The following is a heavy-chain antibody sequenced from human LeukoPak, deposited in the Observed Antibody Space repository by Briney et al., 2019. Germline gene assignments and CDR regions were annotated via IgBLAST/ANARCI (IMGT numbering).Heavy chain of an antibody. J-gene: IGHJ2*01. D-gene: IGHD4-17*01. CDR1: GGSISSYY. Sequence: SSETLSLTCTVSGGSISSYYWSWIRQPPGKGLEWIGYIYYSGSTNYNPSLKSRVTISVDTSKNQFSLKLSSVTAADTAVYYCAREVTTPYWYFDLWGRGTLVTVSS. CDR3: AREVTTPYWYFDL. CDR2: IYYSGST. V-gene: IGHV4-59*01.